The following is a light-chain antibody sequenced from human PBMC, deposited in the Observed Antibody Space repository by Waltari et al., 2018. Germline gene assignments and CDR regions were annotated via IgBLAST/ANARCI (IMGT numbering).Light chain of an antibody. Sequence: DIQMHQSPSSLSASVGSSITITCRASQGISSWLAWYQQKPGKAPKLLIYKASSLQSGVPSRFSGSGSGTDFTLTISSLQPEDFATYYCQQYNSAPPTFGQGTKLEIK. CDR2: KAS. V-gene: IGKV1-12*01. CDR3: QQYNSAPPT. J-gene: IGKJ1*01. CDR1: QGISSW.